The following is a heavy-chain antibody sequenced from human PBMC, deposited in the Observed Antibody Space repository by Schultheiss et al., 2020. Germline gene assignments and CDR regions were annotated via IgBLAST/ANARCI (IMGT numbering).Heavy chain of an antibody. V-gene: IGHV3-13*04. CDR3: AKDLYYGSGSYYRYYGMDV. CDR2: IGTAGDP. J-gene: IGHJ6*02. CDR1: GFTVSSSG. D-gene: IGHD3-10*01. Sequence: GGSLRLSCAASGFTVSSSGMYWVRQATGKGLEWVSAIGTAGDPYCPGSVKGRFTISRDNSKNTLYLQMNSLRAEDTAVYYCAKDLYYGSGSYYRYYGMDVWGQGTTVTV.